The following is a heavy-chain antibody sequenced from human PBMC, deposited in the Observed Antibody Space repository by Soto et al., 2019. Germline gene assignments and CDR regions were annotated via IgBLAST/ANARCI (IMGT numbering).Heavy chain of an antibody. Sequence: EVQLLESGGGLVQPGGSLRLSCAASGFTFSSYAMSWVRQAPGKGLEWVSAISGSGGSTYYADSVKGRFTISRDNSKNTLYLQMNSLRAEDTAVYYCAKSEDLMVRGVIAPPYYYYGMDVWGQGTTVTVSS. J-gene: IGHJ6*02. CDR3: AKSEDLMVRGVIAPPYYYYGMDV. V-gene: IGHV3-23*01. CDR1: GFTFSSYA. D-gene: IGHD3-10*01. CDR2: ISGSGGST.